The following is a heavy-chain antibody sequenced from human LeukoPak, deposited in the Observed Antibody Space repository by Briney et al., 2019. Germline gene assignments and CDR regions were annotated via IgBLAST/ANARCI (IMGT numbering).Heavy chain of an antibody. V-gene: IGHV3-30*18. J-gene: IGHJ4*02. D-gene: IGHD3-10*01. CDR3: AKEYDYGSGSNLGDY. Sequence: PGGSLRLSCAASGFTFSSYWMHWVRQAPGKGLEWVAVMSYDGSKNYYADSVKGRFTISRDNSKNTLYLQMNSLRAEDTAVYYCAKEYDYGSGSNLGDYWGQGTLVTVSS. CDR2: MSYDGSKN. CDR1: GFTFSSYW.